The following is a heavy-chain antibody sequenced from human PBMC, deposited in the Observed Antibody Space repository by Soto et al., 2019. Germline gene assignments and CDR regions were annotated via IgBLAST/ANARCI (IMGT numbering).Heavy chain of an antibody. CDR3: AKKTRLGELSPYYYYYGMDV. D-gene: IGHD3-16*02. V-gene: IGHV3-23*01. Sequence: GGSLRLSCAASGFTFSSYAMSWVRQAPGKGLEWVSTISGSGDITYYADSVKGRFTVYRDNSKNTLYLQMNSLRAEDTAVYYCAKKTRLGELSPYYYYYGMDVWGQGTTVTVSS. CDR1: GFTFSSYA. CDR2: ISGSGDIT. J-gene: IGHJ6*02.